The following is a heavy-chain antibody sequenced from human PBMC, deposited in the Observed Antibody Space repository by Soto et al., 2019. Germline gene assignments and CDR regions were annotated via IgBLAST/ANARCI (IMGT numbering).Heavy chain of an antibody. CDR3: ARGSGITGTIMNWFDP. Sequence: SETLSLACAVYGGCFSGYYGSWIRQPPGKGLEWIGEINHSGSTNYDPSLKSRVTISVDTSKNQFSLKLSSVTAADKAVYYCARGSGITGTIMNWFDPWGQGTLVTVSS. CDR2: INHSGST. V-gene: IGHV4-34*01. J-gene: IGHJ5*02. D-gene: IGHD1-7*01. CDR1: GGCFSGYY.